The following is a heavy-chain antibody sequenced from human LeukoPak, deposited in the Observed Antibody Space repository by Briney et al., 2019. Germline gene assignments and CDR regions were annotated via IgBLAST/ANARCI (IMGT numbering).Heavy chain of an antibody. J-gene: IGHJ4*02. CDR1: GFILSNYN. Sequence: GGSLRLSCAASGFILSNYNMHWVRQAPDKGLEWVAFIMFDGSDTKYKDSVKRRFTISRDNSKNTLYLQMNSLRAEDTAVYYCAKGLVVINYWGQGTLVTVSS. CDR3: AKGLVVINY. CDR2: IMFDGSDT. D-gene: IGHD3-22*01. V-gene: IGHV3-30*02.